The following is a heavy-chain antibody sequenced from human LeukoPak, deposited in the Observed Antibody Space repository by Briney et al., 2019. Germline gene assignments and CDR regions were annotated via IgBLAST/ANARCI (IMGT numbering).Heavy chain of an antibody. CDR1: GFTFSDYW. CDR2: IKPYGSKN. D-gene: IGHD2-8*02. J-gene: IGHJ4*02. Sequence: GGSLRLSCAASGFTFSDYWMTWVRQAPGKGLEWVAEIKPYGSKNYYVDYVNGRFNIYKDNAKNSLYLQMNSLSVEDRAVYYCASYLYWWSDLGYWGQRTLVTVSS. V-gene: IGHV3-7*01. CDR3: ASYLYWWSDLGY.